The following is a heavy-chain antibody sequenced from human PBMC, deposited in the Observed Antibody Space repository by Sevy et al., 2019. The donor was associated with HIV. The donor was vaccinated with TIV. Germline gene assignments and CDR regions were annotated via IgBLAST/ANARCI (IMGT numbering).Heavy chain of an antibody. J-gene: IGHJ5*02. CDR3: ASFMSWTILEWFDP. Sequence: GGSLRLSCAASGFTFSSYAMSWVRQAPGKGLEWLSAISGNGADTFYADSVKGRFTISRDNSKNTLYLQMNSLRAEDTAVYYCASFMSWTILEWFDPWGQGTLVTVSP. D-gene: IGHD1-1*01. CDR1: GFTFSSYA. V-gene: IGHV3-23*01. CDR2: ISGNGADT.